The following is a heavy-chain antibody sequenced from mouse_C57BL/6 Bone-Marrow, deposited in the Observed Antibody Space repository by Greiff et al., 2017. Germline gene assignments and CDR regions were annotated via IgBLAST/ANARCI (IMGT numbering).Heavy chain of an antibody. CDR3: ASFFFDY. CDR1: GFTFSDYG. J-gene: IGHJ2*01. CDR2: ISSGSSTI. Sequence: EVMLVEPGGGLVKPGGSLKLSCAASGFTFSDYGMHWVRQAPEKGLEWVAYISSGSSTIYYADTVKGRFTISRDNAKNTLFLQMTSLRSEDTAMYYCASFFFDYWGQGTTLTVSS. V-gene: IGHV5-17*01.